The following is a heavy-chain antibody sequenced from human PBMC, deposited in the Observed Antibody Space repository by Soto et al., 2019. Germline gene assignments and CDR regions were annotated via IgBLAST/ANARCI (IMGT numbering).Heavy chain of an antibody. CDR2: MYLGGNT. V-gene: IGHV4-30-2*06. D-gene: IGHD3-16*01. CDR1: GDSISRGGYS. Sequence: SETLSLTCAVSGDSISRGGYSWNWIRQSPGRGLEWIGYMYLGGNTYYNPSLKSRVTISVDRSQNQFSLKLTSVTAADTAVYYCARWGRGAYGMDVWGQGTTVTVSS. J-gene: IGHJ6*02. CDR3: ARWGRGAYGMDV.